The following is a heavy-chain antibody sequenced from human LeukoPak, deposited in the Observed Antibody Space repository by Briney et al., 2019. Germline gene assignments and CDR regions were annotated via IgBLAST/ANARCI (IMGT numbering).Heavy chain of an antibody. V-gene: IGHV3-23*01. CDR3: AKSSEHRQYFDY. J-gene: IGHJ4*02. CDR1: GFTFSTYA. Sequence: GGSLRLSCAASGFTFSTYAINWVRQAPGKGLEWVSTISGRGDTTYYADSVKGRFTISRDNSKDTLYLHMNSLRADDTAVYHCAKSSEHRQYFDYWGQGTLVTVSS. D-gene: IGHD1-14*01. CDR2: ISGRGDTT.